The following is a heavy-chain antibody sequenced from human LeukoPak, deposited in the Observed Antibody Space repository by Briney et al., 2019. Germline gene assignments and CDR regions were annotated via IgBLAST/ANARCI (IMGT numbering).Heavy chain of an antibody. J-gene: IGHJ3*02. Sequence: QPGGSLTLSCAASGFTLSSYAMSWVRQSPGKDLEWVSAISGSGGSTYYADSVKGRFTISRDNSKNTLYLQMNSMRAEDTAVYYCAKAGLAAAVDAFDIWGQGTMVTVSS. V-gene: IGHV3-23*01. D-gene: IGHD6-13*01. CDR3: AKAGLAAAVDAFDI. CDR1: GFTLSSYA. CDR2: ISGSGGST.